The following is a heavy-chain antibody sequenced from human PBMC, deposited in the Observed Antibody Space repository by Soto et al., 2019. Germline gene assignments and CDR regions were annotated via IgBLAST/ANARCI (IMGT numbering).Heavy chain of an antibody. CDR2: ITPLYDTK. Sequence: QVQLVQSGPEVKEPGSSVKVSCKTSGGTFSSYSLNWVRQAPGQGLEWMGVITPLYDTKNYAQRFRGRVTFTADESTSTVYMELTGATSDDTAVYFCARGGTLKPFDPWGQGTLVTVS. CDR1: GGTFSSYS. CDR3: ARGGTLKPFDP. V-gene: IGHV1-69*12. J-gene: IGHJ5*02. D-gene: IGHD3-16*01.